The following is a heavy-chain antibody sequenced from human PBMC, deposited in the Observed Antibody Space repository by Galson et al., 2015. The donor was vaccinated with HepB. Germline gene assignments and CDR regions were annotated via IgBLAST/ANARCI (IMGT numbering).Heavy chain of an antibody. D-gene: IGHD4-17*01. CDR3: AKPYHYGDDGSVDWYFDL. Sequence: SLRLSCAASGFTFSSYAMSWVRQAPGQGLEWVSAISGSGGSTYYADSVKGRFTISRDNSKNRLYLQMNSLKAEDTAVYYCAKPYHYGDDGSVDWYFDLWGRGTLVTVSS. CDR2: ISGSGGST. CDR1: GFTFSSYA. V-gene: IGHV3-23*01. J-gene: IGHJ2*01.